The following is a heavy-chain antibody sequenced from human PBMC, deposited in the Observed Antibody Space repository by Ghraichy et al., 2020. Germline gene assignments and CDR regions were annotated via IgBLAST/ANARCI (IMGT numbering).Heavy chain of an antibody. CDR2: INSDGSST. D-gene: IGHD3-16*02. V-gene: IGHV3-74*01. J-gene: IGHJ4*02. CDR1: GFTFSSYW. Sequence: GGSLRLSCAASGFTFSSYWMHWVRHAPGKGLVWVSRINSDGSSTSYADSVKGRFTISRDNAKNTLYLQMSSLRAEDTAVYYCARDQDDFVNYFDYWGQGTLVTVSS. CDR3: ARDQDDFVNYFDY.